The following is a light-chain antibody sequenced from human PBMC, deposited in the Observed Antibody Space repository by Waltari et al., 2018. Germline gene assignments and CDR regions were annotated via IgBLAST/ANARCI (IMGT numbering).Light chain of an antibody. Sequence: QSALTQPASVSGSPGQSITISCTGTSSDVGGYNYVSWYQQHPGKAPKLMIYDVTNRPSGVSKRLSGSNSGNTASLTISGLQAEDEADYFCSSYTSSSTLVFGGGTKLTVL. CDR3: SSYTSSSTLV. CDR2: DVT. J-gene: IGLJ2*01. CDR1: SSDVGGYNY. V-gene: IGLV2-14*03.